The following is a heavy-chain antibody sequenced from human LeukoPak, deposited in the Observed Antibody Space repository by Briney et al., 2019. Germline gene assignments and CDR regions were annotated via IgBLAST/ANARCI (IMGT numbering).Heavy chain of an antibody. V-gene: IGHV3-23*01. D-gene: IGHD3/OR15-3a*01. J-gene: IGHJ4*02. Sequence: GGSLRLSCAASGFTFSTYAMSWVRQAPGKGLEWVSTISGSGANTYYADSVRGRFTISRDNSKNTLYLHMNSLRAEDTAVYYCAKEWAGYTNPYYFDYWGQGTLVTVSS. CDR1: GFTFSTYA. CDR3: AKEWAGYTNPYYFDY. CDR2: ISGSGANT.